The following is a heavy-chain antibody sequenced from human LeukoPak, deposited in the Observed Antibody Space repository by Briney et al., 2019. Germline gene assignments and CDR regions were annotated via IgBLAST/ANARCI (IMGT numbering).Heavy chain of an antibody. CDR2: IYSSGST. J-gene: IGHJ6*02. CDR1: AGSISSAGYY. CDR3: ARESWHLRTNYYYGMDV. Sequence: SETLSLTCTVSAGSISSAGYYWSWIRQPAGEGLEWIGRIYSSGSTNYNPSLKSRVTISVDTSKNQFSLKLSSVTAADTAVYYCARESWHLRTNYYYGMDVWGQGTTVTASS. V-gene: IGHV4-61*02. D-gene: IGHD1-14*01.